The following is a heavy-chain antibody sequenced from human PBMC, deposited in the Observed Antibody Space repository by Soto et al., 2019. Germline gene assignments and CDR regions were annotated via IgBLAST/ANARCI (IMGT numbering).Heavy chain of an antibody. CDR2: INPSGGST. J-gene: IGHJ5*02. V-gene: IGHV1-46*01. CDR1: GYTFSTYY. CDR3: ARDRSSSWEGWFDP. D-gene: IGHD6-13*01. Sequence: ASVKVSCKASGYTFSTYYMHWVRQAPGQGYEWMGIINPSGGSTTYAQKFQGRVTMTRDTSTTTVYMELSSLRSDDTAVYYCARDRSSSWEGWFDPWGQGTLVTVSS.